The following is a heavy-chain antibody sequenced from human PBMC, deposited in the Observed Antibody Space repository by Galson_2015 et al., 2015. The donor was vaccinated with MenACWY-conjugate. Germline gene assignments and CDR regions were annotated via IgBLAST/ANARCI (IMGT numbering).Heavy chain of an antibody. CDR2: ISSSSSTI. J-gene: IGHJ4*02. D-gene: IGHD5-18*01. Sequence: SLRLSCAASGFTFSSYSMNWVRQAPGKGLEWVSYISSSSSTIYYADSVKGRFTISRDNAKNSLYLQMNSLRAEDTAVYYCARGGSVHLWFNDYWGQGTLVTVSS. V-gene: IGHV3-48*04. CDR3: ARGGSVHLWFNDY. CDR1: GFTFSSYS.